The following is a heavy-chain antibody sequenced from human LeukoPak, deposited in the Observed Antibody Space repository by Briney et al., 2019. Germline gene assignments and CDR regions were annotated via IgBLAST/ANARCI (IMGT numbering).Heavy chain of an antibody. Sequence: GGSLRLSCVASGFSVSSNWMHWVRQAPGKGLVWVSRIISDGTTTFYADSVTGRFTISRDNAKNTLYLQMNNLGAEDRAVYYCARAYCGTTSCSSLKDWGQGTLVTVSS. CDR3: ARAYCGTTSCSSLKD. CDR2: IISDGTTT. J-gene: IGHJ4*02. V-gene: IGHV3-74*01. D-gene: IGHD2-2*01. CDR1: GFSVSSNW.